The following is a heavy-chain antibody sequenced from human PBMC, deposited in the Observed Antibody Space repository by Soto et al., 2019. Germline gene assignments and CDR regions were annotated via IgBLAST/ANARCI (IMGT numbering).Heavy chain of an antibody. J-gene: IGHJ3*02. CDR3: AKAHYDSSGYFYDDAFDI. Sequence: EVQLLESGGGLVQPGGSLRLSCAASGFTFSSYAMSWVRQAPGKGLEWVSAISGSGGSTYYADSVKGRFTISRDNSKNTPYLQMNSLRAEDTAVYYCAKAHYDSSGYFYDDAFDIWGQGTMVTVSS. CDR2: ISGSGGST. CDR1: GFTFSSYA. V-gene: IGHV3-23*01. D-gene: IGHD3-22*01.